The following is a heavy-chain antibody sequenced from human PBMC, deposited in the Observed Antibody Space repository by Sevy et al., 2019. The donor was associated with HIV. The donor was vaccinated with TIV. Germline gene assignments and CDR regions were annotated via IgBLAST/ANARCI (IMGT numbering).Heavy chain of an antibody. V-gene: IGHV1-24*01. CDR1: GGTFSSYG. CDR2: FDPEDGET. Sequence: ASVKVSCKASGGTFSSYGINWVRQAPGQGLEWMGRFDPEDGETIYAQKFQGRVTMTEDTSTDTAYMELSSLRYEDTAVYYCASAREYYEDSSGYLDYWGQGTLVTVSS. CDR3: ASAREYYEDSSGYLDY. D-gene: IGHD3-22*01. J-gene: IGHJ4*02.